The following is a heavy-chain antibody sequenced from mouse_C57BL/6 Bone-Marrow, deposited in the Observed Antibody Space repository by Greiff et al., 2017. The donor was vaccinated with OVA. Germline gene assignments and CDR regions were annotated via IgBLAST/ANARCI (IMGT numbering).Heavy chain of an antibody. D-gene: IGHD4-1*01. CDR2: IWSGGST. V-gene: IGHV2-2*01. Sequence: VQRVESGPGLVQPSQSLSITCTVSGFSLTSYGVHWVRQSPGKGREWLGVIWSGGSTDYNAAFISRLSISKDNSKSQVFFKMNSLQADDTAIYYCARNGILPMDYWGQGTSVTVSS. CDR3: ARNGILPMDY. J-gene: IGHJ4*01. CDR1: GFSLTSYG.